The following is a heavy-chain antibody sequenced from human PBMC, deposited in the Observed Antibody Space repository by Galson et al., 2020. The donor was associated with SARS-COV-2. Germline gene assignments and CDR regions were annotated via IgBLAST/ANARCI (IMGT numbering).Heavy chain of an antibody. V-gene: IGHV3-21*01. CDR3: ARDPSYTANYDVEYVFDA. D-gene: IGHD3-22*01. J-gene: IGHJ5*02. Sequence: GGSLRLSCAASGFTFSSYWMHWVRQAPGKGLEWVSLISSSGKYIYYADSVRGRFTISRDNAKNSLYLQMNSLRAEDTAVYYCARDPSYTANYDVEYVFDAWGQGTLVSVAS. CDR1: GFTFSSYW. CDR2: ISSSGKYI.